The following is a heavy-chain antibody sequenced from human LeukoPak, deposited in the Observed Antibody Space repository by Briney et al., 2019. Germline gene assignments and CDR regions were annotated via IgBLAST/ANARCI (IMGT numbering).Heavy chain of an antibody. CDR1: GGSISSYY. D-gene: IGHD4-17*01. V-gene: IGHV4-59*08. CDR2: IYSSGAT. J-gene: IGHJ6*04. Sequence: PSETLSLTCTVSGGSISSYYWSWIRQAPGKGLECLGYIYSSGATAYNPSLKSRLTISIDTYRNQFSLTLTSVSAADTAVYFCARHVYGKGMGVWGKGTTVTVSS. CDR3: ARHVYGKGMGV.